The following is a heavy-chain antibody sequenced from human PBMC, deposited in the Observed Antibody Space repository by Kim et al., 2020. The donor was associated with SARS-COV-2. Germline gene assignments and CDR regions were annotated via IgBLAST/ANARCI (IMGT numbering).Heavy chain of an antibody. CDR1: GFTFSAYA. J-gene: IGHJ1*01. V-gene: IGHV3-23*01. D-gene: IGHD3-22*01. CDR3: AKHFGSSGSEFQH. Sequence: GGSLRLSCAASGFTFSAYAMSWVRQAPGKGLEWVSGLSGSDDSTYYVDSVKGRFIISRDNSKNTLHLQMNSLRAEDTAVYYCAKHFGSSGSEFQHWGQGTLVTVSS. CDR2: LSGSDDST.